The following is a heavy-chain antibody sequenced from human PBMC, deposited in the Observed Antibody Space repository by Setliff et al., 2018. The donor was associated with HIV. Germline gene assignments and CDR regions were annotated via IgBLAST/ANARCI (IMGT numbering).Heavy chain of an antibody. Sequence: SETLSLTCTVSGGPINSANYYWSWIRLPAGKGLEWVGRIYASGNTNYNPSLQSRVTILIDPSKNQFSLRLSSVTAADTAIYYCVGIYADYSYYLDVWGKGTTVT. D-gene: IGHD4-17*01. CDR3: VGIYADYSYYLDV. CDR1: GGPINSANYY. CDR2: IYASGNT. J-gene: IGHJ6*03. V-gene: IGHV4-61*02.